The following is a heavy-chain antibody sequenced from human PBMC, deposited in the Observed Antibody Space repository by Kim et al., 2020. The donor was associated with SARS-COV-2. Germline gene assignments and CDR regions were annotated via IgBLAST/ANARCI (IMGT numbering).Heavy chain of an antibody. Sequence: GGSLRLSCAVSGFPLSGHYMNWIRQAPGQGLEWVSVIFSGGDTYYADSVKGRFTIASDKSKNTLFLQMNNLRVDDTAVYFCVRELVVSSGWFDPWGQGTLVTVST. CDR2: IFSGGDT. CDR1: GFPLSGHY. D-gene: IGHD2-15*01. J-gene: IGHJ5*02. V-gene: IGHV3-53*01. CDR3: VRELVVSSGWFDP.